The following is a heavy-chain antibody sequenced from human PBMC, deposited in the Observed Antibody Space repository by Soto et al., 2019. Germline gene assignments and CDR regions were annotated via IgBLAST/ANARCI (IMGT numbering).Heavy chain of an antibody. J-gene: IGHJ4*02. CDR1: GGNFRSYA. CDR3: ARGFGSAWYFDS. V-gene: IGHV1-69*12. D-gene: IGHD6-25*01. Sequence: QVQLVQSGAEVKKPGSSVKVSCKASGGNFRSYAISWVRQAPGQGLEWMGGIIPMFGAPNYAQTFQGRVTITADESTRTGYMEVSSLRSEHTAIYYCARGFGSAWYFDSWGQGTLVTVSS. CDR2: IIPMFGAP.